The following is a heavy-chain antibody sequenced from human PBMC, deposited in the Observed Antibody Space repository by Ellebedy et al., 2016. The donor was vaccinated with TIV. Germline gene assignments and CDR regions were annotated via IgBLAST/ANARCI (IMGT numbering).Heavy chain of an antibody. CDR2: IYYSGST. Sequence: MPSETLSLTCTVSGGSISSSSYYWGWIRQPPGKGLEWIGSIYYSGSTYYHPSLKSRVTISVDTSKNQFSLKLSSVTAADTAVYYCARVDYYDSSGYIHNDAFDIWGQGTMVTVSS. J-gene: IGHJ3*02. D-gene: IGHD3-22*01. CDR3: ARVDYYDSSGYIHNDAFDI. CDR1: GGSISSSSYY. V-gene: IGHV4-39*07.